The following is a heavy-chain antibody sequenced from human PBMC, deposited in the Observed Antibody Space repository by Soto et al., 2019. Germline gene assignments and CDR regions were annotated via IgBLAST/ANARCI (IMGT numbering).Heavy chain of an antibody. CDR2: IYPGDSDT. CDR1: GYSFTSYW. CDR3: ARRRRLERAALDYYYMDV. D-gene: IGHD1-1*01. J-gene: IGHJ6*03. V-gene: IGHV5-51*01. Sequence: GESLKISCKGSGYSFTSYWIGWVRQMPGKGLEWMGIIYPGDSDTRYSPSFQGQVTISADKSISTAYLQWSSLKASDTAMYYCARRRRLERAALDYYYMDVWGKGTTVTVSS.